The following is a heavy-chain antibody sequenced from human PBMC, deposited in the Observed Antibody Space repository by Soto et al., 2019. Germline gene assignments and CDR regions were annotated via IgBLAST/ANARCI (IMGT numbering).Heavy chain of an antibody. V-gene: IGHV4-59*08. Sequence: SETLSLTCTVSGGSISSYYWSWIRQPPGKGLEWIGYIYYSGSTNYNPSLKSRVTISVDTSKNQFSLKLSSVTAADTAVYYCARYGGNSKFDYWGQGTLVTVS. CDR1: GGSISSYY. CDR3: ARYGGNSKFDY. J-gene: IGHJ4*02. CDR2: IYYSGST. D-gene: IGHD2-21*02.